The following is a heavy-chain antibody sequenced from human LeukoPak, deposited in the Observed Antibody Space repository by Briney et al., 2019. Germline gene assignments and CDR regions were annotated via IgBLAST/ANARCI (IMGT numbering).Heavy chain of an antibody. D-gene: IGHD6-19*01. CDR1: GFSFSSYG. Sequence: GGSLRLSCAASGFSFSSYGMHWVRQAPGKGLEWVAVISYDGSNKYYADSVKGRFTISRDNSKNTVYLQMNSLRAEDTAVYYCAKEAVAGVGTDWGQGTLVTVSS. CDR2: ISYDGSNK. V-gene: IGHV3-30*18. CDR3: AKEAVAGVGTD. J-gene: IGHJ4*02.